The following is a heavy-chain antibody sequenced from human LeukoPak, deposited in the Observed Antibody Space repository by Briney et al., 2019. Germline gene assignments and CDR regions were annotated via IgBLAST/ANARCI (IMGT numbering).Heavy chain of an antibody. D-gene: IGHD3-22*01. CDR2: IYPGDSDT. CDR3: ARSSNYYDSNGYPFDY. V-gene: IGHV5-51*01. CDR1: GYSFTSYW. Sequence: GESLKISCKGSGYSFTSYWIGWVRQMPGKGLEWMGIIYPGDSDTRYSPSFQGQVTISADKSISTAYLQWSSLKASDTAMYYCARSSNYYDSNGYPFDYWGQGTLVTVSS. J-gene: IGHJ4*02.